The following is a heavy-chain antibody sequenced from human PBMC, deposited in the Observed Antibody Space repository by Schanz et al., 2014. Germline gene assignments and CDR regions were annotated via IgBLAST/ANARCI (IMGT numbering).Heavy chain of an antibody. CDR3: ARVGGTYYDFWSGVPPTVIHDGFDI. CDR2: IKHDGSEK. J-gene: IGHJ3*02. CDR1: GFAFDTYW. D-gene: IGHD3-3*01. Sequence: EVQLVESGGGLVQPGGSLRLSCAASGFAFDTYWMSWVRQAPGKGLEWVANIKHDGSEKYYVDSVKGRFTISRDNAKNSMYLEMNSLRAEDTAVFYCARVGGTYYDFWSGVPPTVIHDGFDIWGQGTMVTVS. V-gene: IGHV3-7*01.